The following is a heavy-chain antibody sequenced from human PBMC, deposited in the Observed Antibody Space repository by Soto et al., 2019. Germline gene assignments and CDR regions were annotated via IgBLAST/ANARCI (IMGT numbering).Heavy chain of an antibody. Sequence: SETLSLTCTVSGGSISSYYWSWIRQPPGKGLEWIGYIYYSGSTNYNPSLKSRVTISVDTSKNQFSLKLSSVTAADTAVYYCAREVAAGFVDYWGQGTLVTVSS. CDR2: IYYSGST. V-gene: IGHV4-59*01. J-gene: IGHJ4*02. CDR3: AREVAAGFVDY. CDR1: GGSISSYY. D-gene: IGHD6-13*01.